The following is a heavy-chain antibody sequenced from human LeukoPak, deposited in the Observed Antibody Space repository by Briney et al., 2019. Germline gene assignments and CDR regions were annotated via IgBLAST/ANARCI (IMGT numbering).Heavy chain of an antibody. CDR3: ARGPSGKYSSGWYLY. CDR2: IYPGDSDT. D-gene: IGHD6-19*01. J-gene: IGHJ4*02. CDR1: GYIFASYW. V-gene: IGHV5-51*01. Sequence: GASLQISCKGSGYIFASYWIGWVRQLPGKGLEWMGIIYPGDSDTRYSPSFQGQVTISADKSISTAYLQWSSLKASDTAMYYCARGPSGKYSSGWYLYWGQGTLVTVSS.